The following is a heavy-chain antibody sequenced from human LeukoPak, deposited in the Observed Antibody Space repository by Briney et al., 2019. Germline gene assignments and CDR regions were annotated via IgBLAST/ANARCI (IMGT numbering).Heavy chain of an antibody. V-gene: IGHV3-23*01. J-gene: IGHJ4*02. D-gene: IGHD3-10*01. CDR1: GFTFSSYA. CDR3: AKRWTYYYGSGEG. CDR2: ISGSGGST. Sequence: PGGSLRLSCAASGFTFSSYAVSWVRQAPGKGLEWVSAISGSGGSTYYADSVKGRFTISRDNSKNTLYLQMNSLRAEDTAVYYCAKRWTYYYGSGEGWGQGTLVTVSS.